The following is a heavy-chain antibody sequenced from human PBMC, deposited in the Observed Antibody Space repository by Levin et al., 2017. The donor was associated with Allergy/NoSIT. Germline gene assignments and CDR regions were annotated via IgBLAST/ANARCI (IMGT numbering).Heavy chain of an antibody. Sequence: GESLKISCAASGFTFSSYSMNWVRQAPGKGLEWVSYISSSSSTIYYADSVKGRFTISRDNAKNSLYLQMNSLRDEDTAVYYCARTGPARAAGGILYWGQGTLVTVSS. CDR1: GFTFSSYS. J-gene: IGHJ4*02. CDR2: ISSSSSTI. D-gene: IGHD3-3*02. CDR3: ARTGPARAAGGILY. V-gene: IGHV3-48*02.